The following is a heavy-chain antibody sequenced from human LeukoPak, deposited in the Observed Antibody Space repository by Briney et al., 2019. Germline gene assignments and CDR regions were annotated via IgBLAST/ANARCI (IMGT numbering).Heavy chain of an antibody. D-gene: IGHD5-18*01. Sequence: SVKVSCKASGGTFSSYANSWVRQAPGQGLEWVGGIITIFGTANYAQKFQGRVTITADESTSTAYMELSSLRSEDTAVYYCARDQGYRYGYGDFDYWGQGTLVTVSS. V-gene: IGHV1-69*13. J-gene: IGHJ4*02. CDR1: GGTFSSYA. CDR2: IITIFGTA. CDR3: ARDQGYRYGYGDFDY.